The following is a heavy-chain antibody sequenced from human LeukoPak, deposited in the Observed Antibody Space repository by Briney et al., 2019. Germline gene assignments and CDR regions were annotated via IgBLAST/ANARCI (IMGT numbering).Heavy chain of an antibody. CDR3: ARQQLEWATIRNVGYYQYYYMDV. CDR1: GYTFINYG. V-gene: IGHV1-18*01. J-gene: IGHJ6*03. D-gene: IGHD6-13*01. CDR2: INTHNGNT. Sequence: GSVKVSCKASGYTFINYGITWVRQAPGQGLEWMGWINTHNGNTNYAQKLQGRVTMTTDTPTTTAYMELRSLRSDDTAVYYCARQQLEWATIRNVGYYQYYYMDVWGKGTTVTASS.